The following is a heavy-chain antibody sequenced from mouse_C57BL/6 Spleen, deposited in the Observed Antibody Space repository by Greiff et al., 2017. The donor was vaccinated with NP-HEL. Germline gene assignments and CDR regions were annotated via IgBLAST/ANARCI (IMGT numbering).Heavy chain of an antibody. CDR2: IDPENGDT. CDR1: GFNIKDDY. CDR3: TRKSNYPYYFDY. D-gene: IGHD2-5*01. J-gene: IGHJ2*01. V-gene: IGHV14-4*01. Sequence: VQLQQSGAELVRPGASVKLSCTASGFNIKDDYMHWVKQRPEQGLEWIGWIDPENGDTEYASKFQGKATITADTSSNTAYLQLSSLTSEDTAVYYCTRKSNYPYYFDYWGQGTTLTVSS.